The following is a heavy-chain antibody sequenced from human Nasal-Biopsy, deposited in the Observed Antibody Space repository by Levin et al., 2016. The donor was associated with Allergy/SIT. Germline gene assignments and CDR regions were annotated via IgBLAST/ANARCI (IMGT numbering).Heavy chain of an antibody. Sequence: GESLKISCAASGFTFSGYNMNWVRQAPGKGLEWVSSIPSSTSYKDYTDSVKGRFTISRDNARNSLYLEMNSLRDEDTAVYYCARVRSDYYAMDVWGQGTTVTVSS. CDR1: GFTFSGYN. CDR2: IPSSTSYK. CDR3: ARVRSDYYAMDV. V-gene: IGHV3-21*01. J-gene: IGHJ6*02.